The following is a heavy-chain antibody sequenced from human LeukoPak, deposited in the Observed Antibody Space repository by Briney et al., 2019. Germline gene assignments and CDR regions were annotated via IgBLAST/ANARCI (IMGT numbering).Heavy chain of an antibody. V-gene: IGHV3-48*04. CDR3: ARDSGLGVY. J-gene: IGHJ4*02. CDR2: ISSSSSTI. D-gene: IGHD3-10*01. CDR1: GFTFSSYG. Sequence: GGSLRLSCAASGFTFSSYGMTWVRQAPGKGLEWVSYISSSSSTIYYADSVKGRFTISRDNAKNSLYLQMNSLRAEDTAVYYCARDSGLGVYWGQGTLVTVSS.